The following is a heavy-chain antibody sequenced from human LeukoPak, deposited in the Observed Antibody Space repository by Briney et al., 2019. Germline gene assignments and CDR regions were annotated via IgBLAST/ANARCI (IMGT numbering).Heavy chain of an antibody. CDR1: GFTFSSSG. D-gene: IGHD3-22*01. Sequence: GGSLRLSCAASGFTFSSSGMHWVRQAPGKGLEWVAVISYDGSNKYYADSVKGRFTFSRDNSKNTLYLQMNSLRAEDTAVYYCAREYDSSGYFDYWGQGTLVTVSS. CDR3: AREYDSSGYFDY. V-gene: IGHV3-30*03. CDR2: ISYDGSNK. J-gene: IGHJ4*02.